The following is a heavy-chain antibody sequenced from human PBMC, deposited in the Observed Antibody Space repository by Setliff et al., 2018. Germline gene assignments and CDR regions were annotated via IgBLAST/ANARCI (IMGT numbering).Heavy chain of an antibody. CDR2: IDYSGST. V-gene: IGHV4-59*01. CDR1: GGSISSYY. D-gene: IGHD3-3*02. CDR3: ARDGLGAFSLRSMDV. J-gene: IGHJ6*04. Sequence: ETLSLTCTVSGGSISSYYWSWIRQPPGKGLEWIGYIDYSGSTNYNPSLKSRVTISLDTSKNQFSLQLSSVAAADTAVYYCARDGLGAFSLRSMDVWGKGTTVTVSS.